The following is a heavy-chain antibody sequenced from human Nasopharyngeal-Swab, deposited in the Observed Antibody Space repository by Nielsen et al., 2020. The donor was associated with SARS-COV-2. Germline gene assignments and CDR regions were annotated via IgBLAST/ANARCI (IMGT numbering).Heavy chain of an antibody. D-gene: IGHD5-12*01. J-gene: IGHJ6*03. V-gene: IGHV4-59*01. CDR1: GGSISTYY. Sequence: SETLSLTCTVSGGSISTYYWSWIRQPPGKGLEWFGYSYYSGSTNYNPSLKSPVTISVDTSKNQFSLKLSSVTAADTAVYYCARDAPTKAYYYYMDVWGKGTTVTVSS. CDR2: SYYSGST. CDR3: ARDAPTKAYYYYMDV.